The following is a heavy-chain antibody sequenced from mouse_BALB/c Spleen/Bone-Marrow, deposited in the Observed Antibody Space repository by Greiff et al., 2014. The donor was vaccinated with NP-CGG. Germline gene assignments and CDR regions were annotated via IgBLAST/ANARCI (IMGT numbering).Heavy chain of an antibody. CDR2: IDPASGNT. V-gene: IGHV14-3*02. CDR3: AHDAPFTY. Sequence: EVQVVESGADLVKPGASVKLSCTTSGFNIKDTFMHWVKQRPEQGLEWIGRIDPASGNTKYDPKFQGKATITADTSSNKVSLQLSGLTSEDTAVYYCAHDAPFTYWRQGTLVTVSA. D-gene: IGHD2-3*01. CDR1: GFNIKDTF. J-gene: IGHJ3*01.